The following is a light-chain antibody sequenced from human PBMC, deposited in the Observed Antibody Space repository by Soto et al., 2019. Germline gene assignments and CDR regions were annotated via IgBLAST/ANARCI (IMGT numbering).Light chain of an antibody. J-gene: IGKJ1*01. CDR2: DAS. V-gene: IGKV1-5*01. CDR1: QSISSS. Sequence: DIQMTQCPSTLSASIGDRVTITCRSSQSISSSLAWYQQKPGKAPKLLIYDASSLESGVPSRFSGSGSGTEFTLTISSLQPDDFATYYCQQYNTYSPWTFGQGTKVDIK. CDR3: QQYNTYSPWT.